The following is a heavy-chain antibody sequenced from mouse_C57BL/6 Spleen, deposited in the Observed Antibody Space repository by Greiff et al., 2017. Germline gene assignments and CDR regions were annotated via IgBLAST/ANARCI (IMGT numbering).Heavy chain of an antibody. V-gene: IGHV1-81*01. Sequence: QVQLKQSGAELARPGASVKLSCKASGYTFTSYGISWVKQRTGQGLEWIGEIYPRSGNTYYNEKFKGKATLTADKSSSTAYMELSSLTSEDSAVYFCAREITTVVGRSMDYWGQGPSVTVSS. CDR1: GYTFTSYG. J-gene: IGHJ4*01. D-gene: IGHD1-1*01. CDR2: IYPRSGNT. CDR3: AREITTVVGRSMDY.